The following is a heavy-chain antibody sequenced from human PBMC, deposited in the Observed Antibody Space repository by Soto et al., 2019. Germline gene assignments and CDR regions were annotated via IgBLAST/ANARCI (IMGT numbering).Heavy chain of an antibody. CDR2: MYSGDDN. V-gene: IGHV2-5*02. J-gene: IGHJ1*01. D-gene: IGHD3-16*02. CDR1: GLSHSISRLG. CDR3: VQNDAFYRAEYFQP. Sequence: QITWKVSGPALLTPTPTLTLTSTSSGLSHSISRLGVAWIRYPPGKAREWLRLMYSGDDNRYNPSLENRLTITTDIAKNLVVLTPTNLDPMDTATSYCVQNDAFYRAEYFQPWGEGALATVSS.